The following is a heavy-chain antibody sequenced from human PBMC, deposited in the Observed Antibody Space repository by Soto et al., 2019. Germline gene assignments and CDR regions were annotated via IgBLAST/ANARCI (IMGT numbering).Heavy chain of an antibody. CDR3: ARESGDWPLNWFDP. CDR2: ITSDGKSK. CDR1: GFNFSNHW. J-gene: IGHJ5*02. D-gene: IGHD2-21*02. Sequence: GALRLSCAASGFNFSNHWMHWVRQRPAEGLVWVSRITSDGKSKAYAESVKGRFAISRDNAKNTLYLQMNGLTAEDTAVYYCARESGDWPLNWFDPWGQGTLVTVSS. V-gene: IGHV3-74*01.